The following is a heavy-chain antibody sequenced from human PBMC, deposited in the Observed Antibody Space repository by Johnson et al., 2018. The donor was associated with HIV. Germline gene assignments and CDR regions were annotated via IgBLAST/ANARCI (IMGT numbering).Heavy chain of an antibody. V-gene: IGHV3-30-3*01. CDR2: ISYDGSNK. D-gene: IGHD6-19*01. CDR1: GFTFSSYA. CDR3: ARDPPPRSSGSDAFDI. Sequence: QVQLVESGGGLVQPGRSLRLSCAASGFTFSSYAMHWVRQAPGKGLEWVAVISYDGSNKYYADSVKGRFTISRDNSKNTLYLQMNSLRAEDTALYYCARDPPPRSSGSDAFDIWGQGTMVTVSS. J-gene: IGHJ3*02.